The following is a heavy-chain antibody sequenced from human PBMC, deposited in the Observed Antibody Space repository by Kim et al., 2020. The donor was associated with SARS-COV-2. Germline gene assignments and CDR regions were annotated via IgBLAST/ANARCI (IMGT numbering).Heavy chain of an antibody. Sequence: GGSLRLSCAASGFTLDNYVMYWVRQAPGKGLEWVSGISWNSGSIGYADSVKGRFTISRDNAKNSLYLQMNSLRAEDTALYYCAKDQGSSRYYGMDVWGQGTTVTVSS. CDR1: GFTLDNYV. CDR2: ISWNSGSI. J-gene: IGHJ6*02. D-gene: IGHD6-13*01. V-gene: IGHV3-9*01. CDR3: AKDQGSSRYYGMDV.